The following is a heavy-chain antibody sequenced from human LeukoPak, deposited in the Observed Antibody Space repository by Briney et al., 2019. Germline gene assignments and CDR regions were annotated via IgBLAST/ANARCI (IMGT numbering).Heavy chain of an antibody. V-gene: IGHV4-4*02. J-gene: IGHJ4*02. D-gene: IGHD3-10*01. CDR3: ARVSMVRGAPDYYFDY. CDR2: IYHSGST. Sequence: SGTLSLTCAVSGGSISSSNWWSWVRQPPGKGLEWIGEIYHSGSTNYNPSLKSRVTISVDKSKNQFSLKLSSVTAADTAVYYCARVSMVRGAPDYYFDYWGQGTLVTVSS. CDR1: GGSISSSNW.